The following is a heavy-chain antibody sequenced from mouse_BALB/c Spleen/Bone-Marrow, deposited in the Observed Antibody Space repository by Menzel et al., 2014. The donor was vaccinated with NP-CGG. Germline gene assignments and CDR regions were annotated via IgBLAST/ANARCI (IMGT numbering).Heavy chain of an antibody. D-gene: IGHD2-14*01. CDR2: IHYSGST. CDR3: ARWRYDPYAMDY. CDR1: GYSITSGYS. Sequence: EVQLQQSGPDLVKPSQSLSLTCTVTGYSITSGYSCHWIRQFPGNKLEWIGYIHYSGSTNYNPSLKSRISITRDTSKNQFFLQLNSVTTEDTATYYCARWRYDPYAMDYWGQGTSVTVSS. V-gene: IGHV3-1*02. J-gene: IGHJ4*01.